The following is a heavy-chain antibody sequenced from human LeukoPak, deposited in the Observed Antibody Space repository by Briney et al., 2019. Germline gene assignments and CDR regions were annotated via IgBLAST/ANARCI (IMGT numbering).Heavy chain of an antibody. CDR2: INPNSGGT. V-gene: IGHV1-2*02. Sequence: ASEKVSCKASGYTLTGYYMQWVRQAPGQGLEWMGWINPNSGGTNYAQNFQGRVTMTRDTSISTAYMELRGLISDDTAVYYCARVYGSGSPWMNFDPWGQGTLVTVPS. CDR3: ARVYGSGSPWMNFDP. J-gene: IGHJ5*02. D-gene: IGHD3-10*01. CDR1: GYTLTGYY.